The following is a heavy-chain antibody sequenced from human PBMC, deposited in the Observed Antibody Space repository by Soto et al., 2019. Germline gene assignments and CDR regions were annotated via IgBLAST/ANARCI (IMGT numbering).Heavy chain of an antibody. CDR3: AIDPSYTGMNV. CDR1: GYTFTSYA. V-gene: IGHV1-3*05. J-gene: IGHJ6*02. CDR2: INAGNGNT. Sequence: QVQLVQSGAEEKKPGASVKVSCKASGYTFTSYAMHWVRQAPGQRLEWMGWINAGNGNTKYSQKFQGRVTITRDTPARTANKEWSSLRPEDTAVYYCAIDPSYTGMNVWGQGTTFTVSS. D-gene: IGHD1-26*01.